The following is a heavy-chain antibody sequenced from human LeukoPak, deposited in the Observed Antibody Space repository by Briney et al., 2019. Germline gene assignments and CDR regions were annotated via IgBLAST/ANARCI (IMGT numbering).Heavy chain of an antibody. Sequence: GASVKVSCKASGYTFTGYYMHWVRQAPGHGLEWMGWINPNSGVTNYAQKFQGRVTMTRETSISTAYMELSRLRFDDTAVYYCARVRRYYYGMDVWGQGTTVTVSS. CDR3: ARVRRYYYGMDV. V-gene: IGHV1-2*02. J-gene: IGHJ6*02. CDR1: GYTFTGYY. CDR2: INPNSGVT.